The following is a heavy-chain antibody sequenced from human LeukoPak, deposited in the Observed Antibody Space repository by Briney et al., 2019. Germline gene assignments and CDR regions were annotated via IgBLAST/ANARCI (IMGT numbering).Heavy chain of an antibody. V-gene: IGHV3-23*01. D-gene: IGHD6-19*01. CDR3: ARAVDIAVAANANWFDP. CDR1: GFTFSGYA. J-gene: IGHJ5*02. Sequence: GGSLRLSCAASGFTFSGYAMSWVRQAPGKGLEWVSAISGSGGSTYYADSVKGRFTISRDNSKNTLYLQMNSLRTEDTAVYYCARAVDIAVAANANWFDPWGQGTLVTVSS. CDR2: ISGSGGST.